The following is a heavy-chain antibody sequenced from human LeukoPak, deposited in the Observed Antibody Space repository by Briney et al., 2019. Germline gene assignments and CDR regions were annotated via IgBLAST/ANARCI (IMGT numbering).Heavy chain of an antibody. D-gene: IGHD6-19*01. CDR1: AFTFSNFW. CDR3: ARVGDRDYSSGWFDY. Sequence: GGSLRLPCAASAFTFSNFWMSWVRQAPGKGLEWVANIKQDASDKHYVDSVKGRFTISRDNAKNSLYLHMNSLRAEDTAVYYCARVGDRDYSSGWFDYWGQGTLVTVSS. J-gene: IGHJ4*02. CDR2: IKQDASDK. V-gene: IGHV3-7*01.